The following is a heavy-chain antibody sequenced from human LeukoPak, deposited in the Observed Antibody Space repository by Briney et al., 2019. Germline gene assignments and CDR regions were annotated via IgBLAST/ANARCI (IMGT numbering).Heavy chain of an antibody. J-gene: IGHJ4*02. CDR3: ARARGSCSSNSCYTFDY. V-gene: IGHV4-59*08. D-gene: IGHD2-2*02. CDR2: IYYSGST. Sequence: SETLSLTCTVSGGSISGHYWSWIRQPPGKGLEWIGYIYYSGSTNYKPSLKSRATISVDTSKNQFSLKLTSVTAADTAVYYCARARGSCSSNSCYTFDYWGQGTLVTVSS. CDR1: GGSISGHY.